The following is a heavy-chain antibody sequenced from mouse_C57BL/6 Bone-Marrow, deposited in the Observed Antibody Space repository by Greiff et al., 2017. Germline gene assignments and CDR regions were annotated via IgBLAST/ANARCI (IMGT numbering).Heavy chain of an antibody. J-gene: IGHJ4*01. CDR3: ARPKFDYDYAMDY. V-gene: IGHV5-17*01. D-gene: IGHD2-4*01. CDR1: GFTFSDYG. Sequence: EVQLVESGGGLVKPGGSLKLSCAASGFTFSDYGMHWVRQAPEKGLEWVAYISSGSSTIYYADTVKGRFTISIDNAKNTLFLQMTSLRSEDTAMYYYARPKFDYDYAMDYWGQGTSVTVSS. CDR2: ISSGSSTI.